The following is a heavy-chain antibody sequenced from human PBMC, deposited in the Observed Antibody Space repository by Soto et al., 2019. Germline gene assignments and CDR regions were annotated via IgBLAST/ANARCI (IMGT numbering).Heavy chain of an antibody. D-gene: IGHD6-13*01. Sequence: PSETLSLTCTVSGGSISSSSYYWGWIRQPPGKGLEWIGSIYYSGSTYYNPSLKSRVTISVDTSKNQFSLKLSSVTAADTAVYYCARHKRTAGLKFDYWGQGTLVTVSS. CDR1: GGSISSSSYY. J-gene: IGHJ4*02. CDR2: IYYSGST. V-gene: IGHV4-39*01. CDR3: ARHKRTAGLKFDY.